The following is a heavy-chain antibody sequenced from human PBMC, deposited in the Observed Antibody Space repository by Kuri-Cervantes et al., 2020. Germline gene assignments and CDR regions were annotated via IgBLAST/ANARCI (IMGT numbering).Heavy chain of an antibody. CDR1: GFTFDDYA. CDR3: ARGRFSSGWYVGYYYYYGMDV. CDR2: ISWDGGST. J-gene: IGHJ6*02. Sequence: GESLKISCAASGFTFDDYAMHWVRQAPGKGLEWVSLISWDGGSTYYADSVKGRFTISRDNSKNSLYLQMNSLRAEDTAVYYCARGRFSSGWYVGYYYYYGMDVWGQGTTVTVSS. D-gene: IGHD6-19*01. V-gene: IGHV3-43D*04.